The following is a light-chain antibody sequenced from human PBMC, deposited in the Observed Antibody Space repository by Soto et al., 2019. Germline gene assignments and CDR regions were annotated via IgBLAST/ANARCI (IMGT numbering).Light chain of an antibody. CDR3: QHSYNNPTT. CDR1: QSVSTY. Sequence: IQITQSPSSLSATVGDRVTITCRASQSVSTYLNWYQQKPGKAPNLLIYGASSLQSGVPSRFSGSGSGTEFTLTITSLQPGDFATYYCQHSYNNPTTFGQGSKV. CDR2: GAS. V-gene: IGKV1-39*01. J-gene: IGKJ2*01.